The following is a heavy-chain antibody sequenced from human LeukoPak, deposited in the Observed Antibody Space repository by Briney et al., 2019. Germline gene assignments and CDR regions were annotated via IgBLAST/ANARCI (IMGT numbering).Heavy chain of an antibody. CDR3: ARDMGYDYVWGSYRYLDY. V-gene: IGHV4-4*07. CDR2: IYTSGST. Sequence: SETLSLTCAVYGGSFSGYYWSWIRQPAGKGLEWIGRIYTSGSTNYNPSLKSRVTMSVDTSKNQFSLKLSSVTAADTAVYYCARDMGYDYVWGSYRYLDYWGQGTLVTVSS. J-gene: IGHJ4*02. CDR1: GGSFSGYY. D-gene: IGHD3-16*02.